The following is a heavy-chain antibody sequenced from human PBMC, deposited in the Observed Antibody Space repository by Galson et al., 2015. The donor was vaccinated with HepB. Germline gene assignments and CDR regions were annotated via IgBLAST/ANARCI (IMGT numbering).Heavy chain of an antibody. J-gene: IGHJ4*02. CDR2: VRHDGSHK. Sequence: SLRLSCAASGLSFTKYGMHWVRQGPGKGLEWVAYVRHDGSHKDYADFVKGRFTISRDNSKNTLYLQMNSLTAEDTAVYHCARRGDMHDYTWGSYFFDWWGQGTLVTVSS. V-gene: IGHV3-30*02. CDR1: GLSFTKYG. CDR3: ARRGDMHDYTWGSYFFDW. D-gene: IGHD3-16*01.